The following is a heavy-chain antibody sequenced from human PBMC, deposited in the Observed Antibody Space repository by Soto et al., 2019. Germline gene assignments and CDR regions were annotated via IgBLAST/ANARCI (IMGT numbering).Heavy chain of an antibody. CDR1: GFTFSSYG. CDR2: ISYDGSDK. J-gene: IGHJ1*01. Sequence: QVQLVESGGGVVQPGRSLRLSCAASGFTFSSYGMHWVRQAPGKGLEWVAVISYDGSDKYYADSVKGRFTISRDNSNNALDMQMDSPRAEDTAVYYCAKGVVVATSSLQHWGQGTLVTVSS. CDR3: AKGVVVATSSLQH. V-gene: IGHV3-30*18. D-gene: IGHD2-15*01.